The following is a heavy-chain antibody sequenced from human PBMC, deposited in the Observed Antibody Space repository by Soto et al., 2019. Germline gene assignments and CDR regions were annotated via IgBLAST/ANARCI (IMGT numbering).Heavy chain of an antibody. J-gene: IGHJ5*02. CDR2: IYYSGST. CDR3: ARTRAVWFDP. D-gene: IGHD6-19*01. CDR1: GGSISSSSYY. V-gene: IGHV4-39*01. Sequence: SETLSLTCTVSGGSISSSSYYRGWIRQPPGKGLEWIGSIYYSGSTYYNPSLKSRVTISVDTSKNQFSLKLSSVTAADTAVYYCARTRAVWFDPWGQGTLVTVSS.